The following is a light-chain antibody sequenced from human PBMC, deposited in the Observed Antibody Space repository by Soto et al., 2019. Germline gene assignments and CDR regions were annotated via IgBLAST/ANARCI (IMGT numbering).Light chain of an antibody. CDR3: QQSYSTPRT. CDR1: QSVSSSY. CDR2: GAS. Sequence: EIVLTQSPATLSLSPGERATLSFGASQSVSSSYLAWDQQKPGQPPRLLIYGASSRATGIPDRFSGSGSGTDFTLTISSLQHEDFATYYCQQSYSTPRTFGQGTKVDI. V-gene: IGKV3D-20*02. J-gene: IGKJ1*01.